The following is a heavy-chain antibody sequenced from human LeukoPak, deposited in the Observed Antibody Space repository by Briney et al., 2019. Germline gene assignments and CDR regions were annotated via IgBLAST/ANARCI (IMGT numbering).Heavy chain of an antibody. CDR2: IYYSGST. CDR3: ARVRGYLSPSRGSWYAFDI. J-gene: IGHJ3*02. V-gene: IGHV4-30-4*01. Sequence: PSQTLSLTCTVSGGSISSGDYYWSWIRQPPGKGLEWIGYIYYSGSTYYNPSLKSRVTISVDTSKNQFSLKLSSVTAADTAVYYCARVRGYLSPSRGSWYAFDIWGQGTMVTVSS. D-gene: IGHD1-1*01. CDR1: GGSISSGDYY.